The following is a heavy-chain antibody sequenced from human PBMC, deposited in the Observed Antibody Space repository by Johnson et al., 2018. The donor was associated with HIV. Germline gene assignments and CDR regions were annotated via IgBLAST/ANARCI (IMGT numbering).Heavy chain of an antibody. CDR1: GFTVSSYY. Sequence: VQLMESGGGLVQPGGSLRLSCAASGFTVSSYYMSWVRQAPGKGLEWVSVLFSGGSIYFADSVKGRFTISRDNSKNTLYLQMDSLRVEDTAVYYCASGDRSIWGQGTMVTVSS. D-gene: IGHD7-27*01. V-gene: IGHV3-66*01. J-gene: IGHJ3*02. CDR2: LFSGGSI. CDR3: ASGDRSI.